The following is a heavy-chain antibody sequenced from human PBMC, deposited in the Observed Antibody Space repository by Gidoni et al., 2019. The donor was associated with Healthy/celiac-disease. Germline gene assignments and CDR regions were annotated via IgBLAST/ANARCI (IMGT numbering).Heavy chain of an antibody. CDR2: IYHSGST. CDR1: GGSISSSNW. V-gene: IGHV4-4*02. D-gene: IGHD2-15*01. CDR3: ARRRGGLGGGSCYVCGDYFDY. Sequence: QVQLQESGPGLVKPSGTLSLTCAVSGGSISSSNWWSWVRQPPGKGLEWIGEIYHSGSTHYNPSLKSRVTISVDKSTNHFSLKLSSVTAADTAVYYCARRRGGLGGGSCYVCGDYFDYWGQGTLVTVSS. J-gene: IGHJ4*02.